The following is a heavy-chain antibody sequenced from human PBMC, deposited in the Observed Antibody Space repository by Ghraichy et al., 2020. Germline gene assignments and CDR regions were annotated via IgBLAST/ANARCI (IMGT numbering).Heavy chain of an antibody. V-gene: IGHV4-59*01. Sequence: SETLSLTCTVSGGSISSYYWSWIRQAPGKGLEWIGYIYYSGSTNYNPSLKSRVTISVDTSKNQFSLKLSSVTAADTAVYYCARERSSSELDYWGQGTLVTVSS. CDR2: IYYSGST. J-gene: IGHJ4*02. CDR1: GGSISSYY. CDR3: ARERSSSELDY. D-gene: IGHD6-13*01.